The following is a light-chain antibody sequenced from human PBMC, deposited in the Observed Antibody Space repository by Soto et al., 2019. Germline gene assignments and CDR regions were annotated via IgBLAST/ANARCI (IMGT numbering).Light chain of an antibody. CDR1: SSDVGGYKY. CDR2: EVS. J-gene: IGLJ1*01. V-gene: IGLV2-14*01. CDR3: SSYTSITTLGV. Sequence: QSALTKPASVSGSPGQSITISCTGTSSDVGGYKYVSWYQQHPGKAPKLIIYEVSNRPSGVSTRFSGSKSGNTASLTISGLQAEDEADYYCSSYTSITTLGVFGTGTKLTVL.